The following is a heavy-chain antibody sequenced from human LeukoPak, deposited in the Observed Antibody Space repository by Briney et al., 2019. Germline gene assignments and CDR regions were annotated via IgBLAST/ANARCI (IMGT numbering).Heavy chain of an antibody. Sequence: SETLSLTCTVSGGSISSYYWSWIRQPAGKGLEWIGRIYTSGSTNYNPSLKSRVTMSVDTSKNQFSLKLSSVTAADTAVYYCARDGLRSAYYYYMDVWGKGTTVTVSS. D-gene: IGHD5-12*01. V-gene: IGHV4-4*07. J-gene: IGHJ6*03. CDR1: GGSISSYY. CDR2: IYTSGST. CDR3: ARDGLRSAYYYYMDV.